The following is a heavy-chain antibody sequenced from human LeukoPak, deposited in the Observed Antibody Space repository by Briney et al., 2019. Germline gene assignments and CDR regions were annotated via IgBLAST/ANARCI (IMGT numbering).Heavy chain of an antibody. CDR2: ISSSGSIV. CDR3: ARDASRAADY. D-gene: IGHD6-13*01. V-gene: IGHV3-48*03. CDR1: GFTFSSYE. J-gene: IGHJ4*02. Sequence: GGSLRLSCAASGFTFSSYEMNWVRQAPGKGLEWVSYISSSGSIVYSADSVKGRFTISRDNAKNSLYLQMNSLRAEDTAVYYCARDASRAADYWGQGTLVTVSP.